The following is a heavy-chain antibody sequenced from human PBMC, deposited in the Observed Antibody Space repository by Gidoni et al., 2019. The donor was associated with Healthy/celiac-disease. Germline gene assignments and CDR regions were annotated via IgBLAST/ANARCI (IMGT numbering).Heavy chain of an antibody. Sequence: QITLKESGPTLVKPTHTLTPACAFSGFSLSTSGVGVGWIRQLPGKALEWLALIYCDDDKRYSPSLKSRLTITKDTSKNQVVLTMTNMDPVDTATYYCAHRRTAGSSSWYPFSDWGQGTLVTVSS. CDR3: AHRRTAGSSSWYPFSD. J-gene: IGHJ4*02. CDR1: GFSLSTSGVG. D-gene: IGHD6-13*01. V-gene: IGHV2-5*02. CDR2: IYCDDDK.